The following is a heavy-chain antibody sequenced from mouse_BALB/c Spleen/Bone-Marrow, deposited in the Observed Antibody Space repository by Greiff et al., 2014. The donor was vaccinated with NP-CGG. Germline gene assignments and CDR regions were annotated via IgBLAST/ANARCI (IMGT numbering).Heavy chain of an antibody. D-gene: IGHD1-1*02. CDR3: ARRGNYGHAMDY. J-gene: IGHJ4*01. CDR2: INPNNGGT. Sequence: VHVKQSGPEVVKPGASVKIPCKTSGYTSTDYNVDWVKQSHGKSLEWIGDINPNNGGTIYNQKFKGKATLTVDKSSSTAYIELRSLTSEDTAVDDYARRGNYGHAMDYWGQGTSVTVSS. CDR1: GYTSTDYN. V-gene: IGHV1-18*01.